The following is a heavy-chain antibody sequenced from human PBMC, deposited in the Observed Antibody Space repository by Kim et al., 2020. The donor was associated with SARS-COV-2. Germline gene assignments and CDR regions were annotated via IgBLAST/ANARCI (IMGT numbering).Heavy chain of an antibody. CDR3: ASSRWFFFDY. CDR1: GLTFSSYE. V-gene: IGHV3-48*03. Sequence: GGSLRLSCAASGLTFSSYEMNWIRQAPGKGLEWVSFIIGSGTTISYTDSVKGRFTISRDNAKNSLFLQMDSLRVEDTAIYYCASSRWFFFDYWGQGTLVTVSS. CDR2: IIGSGTTI. J-gene: IGHJ4*02. D-gene: IGHD6-13*01.